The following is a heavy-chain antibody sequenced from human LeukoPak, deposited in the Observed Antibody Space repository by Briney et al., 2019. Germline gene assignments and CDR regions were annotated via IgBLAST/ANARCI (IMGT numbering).Heavy chain of an antibody. CDR2: INHSGST. Sequence: SETLSLTCAVYGGSFSGYYWSWIRQPPGKGLEWIGEINHSGSTNYNPSLKSRVTISVDTSKNQFSLKLSSETAADTAVYYCARGWGIAVAGTAPFGYWGQGTLVTVSS. CDR1: GGSFSGYY. V-gene: IGHV4-34*01. CDR3: ARGWGIAVAGTAPFGY. J-gene: IGHJ4*02. D-gene: IGHD6-19*01.